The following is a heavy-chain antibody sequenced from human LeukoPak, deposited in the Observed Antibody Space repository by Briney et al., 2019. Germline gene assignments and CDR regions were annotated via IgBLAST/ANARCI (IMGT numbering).Heavy chain of an antibody. J-gene: IGHJ6*03. Sequence: SETLSLTCTVSGDSISSYYWSWIRQPPGKGLEWIGYIYYSGSTNYNPSLKSRVTISVDTSKNQFSLKLSSVTAADTAVYYCARVSYMGDYYYYYYMDVWGKGTTVTISS. CDR3: ARVSYMGDYYYYYYMDV. D-gene: IGHD3-16*01. CDR2: IYYSGST. CDR1: GDSISSYY. V-gene: IGHV4-59*01.